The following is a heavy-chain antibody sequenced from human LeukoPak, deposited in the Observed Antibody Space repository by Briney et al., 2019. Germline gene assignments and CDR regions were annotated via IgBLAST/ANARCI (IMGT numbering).Heavy chain of an antibody. J-gene: IGHJ6*02. CDR3: AREYGGSYSYYYYGMDV. CDR2: INPSGGST. V-gene: IGHV1-46*01. CDR1: GYTFTSYY. D-gene: IGHD1-26*01. Sequence: ASVKVSCKASGYTFTSYYMHWVRQAPGQGLEWMGIINPSGGSTSYAQKFQGRVTMTTDTSTSTAYMELRSLRSDDTAVYYCAREYGGSYSYYYYGMDVWGQGTTVTVSS.